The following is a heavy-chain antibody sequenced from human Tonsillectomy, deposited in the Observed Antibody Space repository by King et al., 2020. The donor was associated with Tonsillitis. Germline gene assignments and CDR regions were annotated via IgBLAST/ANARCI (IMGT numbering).Heavy chain of an antibody. CDR3: ARSQFGERDF. CDR2: INYSGST. CDR1: GGSLRSSSYY. D-gene: IGHD3-10*01. Sequence: MQLQESGPGLVKPSEILSLTCTVSGGSLRSSSYYWGWLRQSPGKGLEWIGSINYSGSTYYNPSLKSRVTMSVDTSKNQFSLKLSSATAADTAVYYCARSQFGERDFWGQGTLVTVSS. J-gene: IGHJ4*02. V-gene: IGHV4-39*01.